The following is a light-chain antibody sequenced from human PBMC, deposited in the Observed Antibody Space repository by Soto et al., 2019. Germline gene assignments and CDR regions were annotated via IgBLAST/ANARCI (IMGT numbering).Light chain of an antibody. CDR3: ATWDDNLSGVI. CDR2: RNN. V-gene: IGLV1-47*01. J-gene: IGLJ2*01. Sequence: QSVLTQPPSTSGTPGQRVTISCSGSSSNIGSNFLYWYQQLPGTAPKLLIYRNNQRPSGVPARFSVSKSGTSASLAISGLRSEDEAAYYCATWDDNLSGVIFGGGTQLTVL. CDR1: SSNIGSNF.